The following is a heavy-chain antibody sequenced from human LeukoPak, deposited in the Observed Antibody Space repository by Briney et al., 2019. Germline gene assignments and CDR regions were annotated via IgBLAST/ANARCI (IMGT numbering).Heavy chain of an antibody. CDR1: GYTFTSYY. V-gene: IGHV1-46*01. CDR3: ARDLGNTIFGVVIYGNWFDP. Sequence: GASVKVSCKASGYTFTSYYMHWVRQAPGQGLEWMGIINPSGGSTSYAQKFQGRVTMTRDMSTSTVYMELSSLRSEDTAVYYCARDLGNTIFGVVIYGNWFDPWGQGTLVTVSS. CDR2: INPSGGST. D-gene: IGHD3-3*01. J-gene: IGHJ5*02.